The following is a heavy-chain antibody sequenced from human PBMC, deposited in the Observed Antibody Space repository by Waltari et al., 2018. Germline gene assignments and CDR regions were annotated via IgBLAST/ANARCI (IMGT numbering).Heavy chain of an antibody. V-gene: IGHV3-30*18. J-gene: IGHJ5*02. CDR2: AFFDGIKT. D-gene: IGHD3-10*01. CDR3: AKDAFGNTYLDH. CDR1: GFSLSNFG. Sequence: QVQLVESGGGVVQPGMPLSLSCAASGFSLSNFGMHWVRQAPGKGLEWVALAFFDGIKTDYADSVRGRFTISRDNSKNTLYLDINNLRVDDTGIYYCAKDAFGNTYLDHWGQGTVVTVSS.